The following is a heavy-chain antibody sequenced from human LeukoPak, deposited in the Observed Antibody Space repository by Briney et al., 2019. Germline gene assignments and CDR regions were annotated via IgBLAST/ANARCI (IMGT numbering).Heavy chain of an antibody. CDR2: IYTSGST. Sequence: SETLSLTCTVSGGSISRYYWSWIRRPAGKGLEWIGRIYTSGSTNYNPSLKSRVTMSVDTSKNQFSLKLSSVTAADTAVYYCARDGGWYPYYFDYWGQGTLVTVSS. J-gene: IGHJ4*02. D-gene: IGHD6-19*01. V-gene: IGHV4-4*07. CDR3: ARDGGWYPYYFDY. CDR1: GGSISRYY.